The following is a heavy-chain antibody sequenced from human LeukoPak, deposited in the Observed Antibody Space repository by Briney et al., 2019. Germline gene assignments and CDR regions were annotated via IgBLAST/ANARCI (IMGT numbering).Heavy chain of an antibody. CDR3: ARLLPDISPKEGPFDS. J-gene: IGHJ4*02. CDR1: GYSFTNYW. V-gene: IGHV5-51*01. Sequence: PGESLKISCKASGYSFTNYWIAWVRQMPGKGLEWMGIMYPGDSDTRYSPSLQGQVTISADKSISTAYLQWSSLKASDTAIYYCARLLPDISPKEGPFDSWGQGTLVTVYS. D-gene: IGHD3-9*01. CDR2: MYPGDSDT.